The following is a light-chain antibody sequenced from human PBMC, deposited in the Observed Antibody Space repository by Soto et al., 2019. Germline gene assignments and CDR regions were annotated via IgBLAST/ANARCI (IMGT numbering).Light chain of an antibody. Sequence: EIVLTQSPATLSLSPVERATLSCRASQTVSSYLAWYQQKPGQAPRLLIYDASNRATGIPARFSGSGSGTDFTLSISSLAPEDFAVYYCQQRSNWPPTFGQGTRLEIK. CDR2: DAS. CDR1: QTVSSY. J-gene: IGKJ5*01. V-gene: IGKV3-11*01. CDR3: QQRSNWPPT.